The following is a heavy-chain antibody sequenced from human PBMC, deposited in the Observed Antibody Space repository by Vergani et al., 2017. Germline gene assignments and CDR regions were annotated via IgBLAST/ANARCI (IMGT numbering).Heavy chain of an antibody. CDR1: GGSISSYY. CDR2: IYYSGRT. Sequence: QVQLQESGPGLVKPSETLSLTCTVSGGSISSYYWRWIRQPPGKGLEWIGYIYYSGRTNYNPSLKSRVTISVDTSKNQFSLKLSSVTAADTAVYYCARGAGADYYYDYMDVWGKGTTVTVSS. D-gene: IGHD4-17*01. CDR3: ARGAGADYYYDYMDV. J-gene: IGHJ6*03. V-gene: IGHV4-59*01.